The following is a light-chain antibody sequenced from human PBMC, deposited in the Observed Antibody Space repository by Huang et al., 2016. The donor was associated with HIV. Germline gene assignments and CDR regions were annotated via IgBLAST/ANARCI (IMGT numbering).Light chain of an antibody. CDR3: QQLHDYPVT. CDR1: QDISNS. J-gene: IGKJ5*01. V-gene: IGKV1-9*01. Sequence: IQLTQSPSSLSASVGDRVIITCRASQDISNSLAWYQQKPGKAPKSLIFGASTLQSGVSPRFSGSASGTYFTLTINGLQPEDFATYYCQQLHDYPVTFGQGTRLDIE. CDR2: GAS.